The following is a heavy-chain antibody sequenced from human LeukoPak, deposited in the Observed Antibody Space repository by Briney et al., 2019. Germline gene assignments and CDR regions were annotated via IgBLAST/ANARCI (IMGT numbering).Heavy chain of an antibody. CDR1: GGSMKSDH. J-gene: IGHJ5*02. CDR2: VSDGGDT. V-gene: IGHV4-59*01. CDR3: ERGARVFAP. Sequence: SETLTLTCTVSGGSMKSDHWSWIRHSPGKRLEWLGYVSDGGDTNYNSALESRVIMSANPSRNQFSLKLTSVTAADTAIYYCERGARVFAPWGQGTLVTVSS.